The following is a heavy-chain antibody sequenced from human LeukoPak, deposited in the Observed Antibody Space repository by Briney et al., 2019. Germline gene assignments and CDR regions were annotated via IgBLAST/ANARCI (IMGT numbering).Heavy chain of an antibody. V-gene: IGHV3-30-3*01. CDR1: EFTFSAFA. Sequence: GGSLRLSCAASEFTFSAFAMHWVRQAPGKGLEWVAVISFDGTNKYYADSVKGRFTISRDNSKNTLYLQMNSLRAEDTAVYYCAKGIDLYSSSWYQDYWGQGTLVTVSS. CDR2: ISFDGTNK. J-gene: IGHJ4*02. CDR3: AKGIDLYSSSWYQDY. D-gene: IGHD6-13*01.